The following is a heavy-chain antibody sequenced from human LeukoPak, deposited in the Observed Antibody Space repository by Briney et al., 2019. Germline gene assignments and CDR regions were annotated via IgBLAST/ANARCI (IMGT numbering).Heavy chain of an antibody. CDR3: ARDSYNWNDYYYYYYMDV. V-gene: IGHV3-7*01. CDR1: GFTFSSYW. J-gene: IGHJ6*03. CDR2: IKQDGSEK. Sequence: GGSLRLSCAASGFTFSSYWMSWVRQAPGKGLEWVANIKQDGSEKYYVDSVKGRFTISRDNAKNSLYLQMNSLRAEDTAVYYCARDSYNWNDYYYYYYMDVWGKGTTVTVSS. D-gene: IGHD1-20*01.